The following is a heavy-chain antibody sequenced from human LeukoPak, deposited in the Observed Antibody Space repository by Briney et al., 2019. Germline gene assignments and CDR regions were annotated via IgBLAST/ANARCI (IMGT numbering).Heavy chain of an antibody. CDR2: ISSSSSSTK. CDR1: GFTFNSYS. D-gene: IGHD3-10*01. Sequence: GGSLRLSCAASGFTFNSYSMNWVRQAPGKGLEWVSYISSSSSSTKYYADSVKGRFTISRDNAKNSLYLQMSSLRAEDTAVYYCAGDNAYLWLDYWGLGTLVTVSS. CDR3: AGDNAYLWLDY. V-gene: IGHV3-48*01. J-gene: IGHJ4*02.